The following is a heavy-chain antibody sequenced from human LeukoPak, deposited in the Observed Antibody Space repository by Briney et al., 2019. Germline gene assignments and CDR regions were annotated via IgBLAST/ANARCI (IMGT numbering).Heavy chain of an antibody. Sequence: PGGSLRLSCAVSGFTFSSYWMHWVRQAPGKGLVWVSRINSDGSSTSYADSVKGRFTISRDNAKNSLYLQMSSLRAEDTAVYYCARDLRVYYFDYWGQGTLVTVSS. V-gene: IGHV3-74*01. D-gene: IGHD6-13*01. CDR2: INSDGSST. CDR1: GFTFSSYW. CDR3: ARDLRVYYFDY. J-gene: IGHJ4*02.